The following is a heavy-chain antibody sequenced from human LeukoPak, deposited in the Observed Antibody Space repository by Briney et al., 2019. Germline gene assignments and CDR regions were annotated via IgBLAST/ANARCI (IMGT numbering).Heavy chain of an antibody. CDR3: ARAHQIYYYYMDV. CDR2: VKSDGSDS. Sequence: GGSLRLSCAASGFTFRGYWMHWVRQAPGKGLVWVSRVKSDGSDSYYADSVKGRFTISRDNAKNTLYLQMHSLRAEDTAVYYCARAHQIYYYYMDVWGKGTTVTVSS. J-gene: IGHJ6*03. V-gene: IGHV3-74*01. CDR1: GFTFRGYW.